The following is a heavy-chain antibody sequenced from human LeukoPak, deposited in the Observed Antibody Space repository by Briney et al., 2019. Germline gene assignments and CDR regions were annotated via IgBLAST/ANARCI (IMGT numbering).Heavy chain of an antibody. CDR2: ISSNGGST. V-gene: IGHV3-64*01. D-gene: IGHD2-8*01. Sequence: GGSLRLSCAASGFTFSSYAMHWVRQAPGKGLEYVSAISSNGGSTYYANSVKGRFTISRDNSKNTLYLQMGSLRSEDTAVYYCARDLGYCTNGVCTPRPGYYMDVWGKGTTVTVSS. J-gene: IGHJ6*03. CDR3: ARDLGYCTNGVCTPRPGYYMDV. CDR1: GFTFSSYA.